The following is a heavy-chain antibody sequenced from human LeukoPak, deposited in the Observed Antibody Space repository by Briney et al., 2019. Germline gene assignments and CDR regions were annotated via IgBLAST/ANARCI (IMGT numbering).Heavy chain of an antibody. CDR2: INTNTGNP. J-gene: IGHJ3*02. CDR3: AREGGITFGGVIVHDAFDI. D-gene: IGHD3-16*02. Sequence: ASVKVSCKASGYTFTSYAMNWVRQAPGQGLEWMGWINTNTGNPTYAQGFTGRFVFSLDTSVSTAYLQISSLKAEDTAVYYCAREGGITFGGVIVHDAFDIWGQGTMVTVSS. CDR1: GYTFTSYA. V-gene: IGHV7-4-1*02.